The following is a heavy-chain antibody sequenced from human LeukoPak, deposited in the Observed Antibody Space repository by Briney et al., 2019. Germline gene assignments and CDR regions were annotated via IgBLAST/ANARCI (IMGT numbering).Heavy chain of an antibody. CDR1: GFTFDDYA. Sequence: GRSLRLSCAASGFTFDDYAMHWVRQAPGKGLERVSGISWNSGSIGYADSVKGRFTISRDNAKNSLYLQMNSLRAEDTALYYCTKVVTGTTLDYYYYMDVWGKGTTVTVSS. CDR3: TKVVTGTTLDYYYYMDV. J-gene: IGHJ6*03. D-gene: IGHD1-1*01. CDR2: ISWNSGSI. V-gene: IGHV3-9*01.